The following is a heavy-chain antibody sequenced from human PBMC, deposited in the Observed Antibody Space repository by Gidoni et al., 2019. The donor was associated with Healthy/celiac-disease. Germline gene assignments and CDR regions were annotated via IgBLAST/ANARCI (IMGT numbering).Heavy chain of an antibody. CDR3: AKARHSSSSVIWFDP. CDR2: ISYDGSNN. V-gene: IGHV3-30*18. D-gene: IGHD6-6*01. Sequence: QGQRVESGGGGVQSGSSLRLSCAAYGCNCRSDGMHWVRQAPGTWLAWLAVISYDGSNNYYADSVTGRFTISSDNSKTTLHLQLNSLRAEDPAVYYCAKARHSSSSVIWFDPWGQGTLVTVSS. CDR1: GCNCRSDG. J-gene: IGHJ5*02.